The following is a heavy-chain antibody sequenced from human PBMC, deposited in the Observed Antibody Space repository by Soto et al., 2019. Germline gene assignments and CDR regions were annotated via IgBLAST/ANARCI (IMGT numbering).Heavy chain of an antibody. V-gene: IGHV3-23*01. CDR1: GFTFSSYA. D-gene: IGHD3-10*01. CDR3: AKRTLLWFGEYFDY. CDR2: ISGSGGST. Sequence: GGSLRLSCAASGFTFSSYAMSWVRQAPGKGLEWVSAISGSGGSTYYADSVKGRFTISRDNSKNTLYLQMNSLGAEDTAVYYCAKRTLLWFGEYFDYWGQGTLVTVSS. J-gene: IGHJ4*02.